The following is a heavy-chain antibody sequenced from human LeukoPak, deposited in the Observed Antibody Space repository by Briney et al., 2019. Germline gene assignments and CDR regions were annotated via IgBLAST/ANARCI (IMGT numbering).Heavy chain of an antibody. V-gene: IGHV3-30*04. CDR3: ARDRGPDIVVVPAALLNVDIVATRSWALDY. D-gene: IGHD2-2*02. J-gene: IGHJ4*02. Sequence: GGSLRLSCAASGFTFSSYAMTWVRQAPGKGLEWVAVISYDGSNKYYADSVKGRFTISRDNSKNTLYLQMNSLRAEDTAVYYCARDRGPDIVVVPAALLNVDIVATRSWALDYWGQGTLVTVSS. CDR2: ISYDGSNK. CDR1: GFTFSSYA.